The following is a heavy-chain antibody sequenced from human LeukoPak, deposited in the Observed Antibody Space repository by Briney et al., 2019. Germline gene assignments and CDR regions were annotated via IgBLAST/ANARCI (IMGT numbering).Heavy chain of an antibody. Sequence: GGSLRLSCAASGFTFSSYGMHWVRQAPGKGLEWVAVISYDGSNKYYADSVKGRFTISRDNSKNTLYLQMNSLRAEDTAVYYCAKPGKYCSSTGCYTHFDYWGQGTLVTVSS. V-gene: IGHV3-30*18. D-gene: IGHD2-2*02. CDR2: ISYDGSNK. J-gene: IGHJ4*02. CDR3: AKPGKYCSSTGCYTHFDY. CDR1: GFTFSSYG.